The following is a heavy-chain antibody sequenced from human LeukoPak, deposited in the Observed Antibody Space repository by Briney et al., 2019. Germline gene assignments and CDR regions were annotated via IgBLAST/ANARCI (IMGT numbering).Heavy chain of an antibody. CDR1: GYTFTGYY. J-gene: IGHJ6*03. D-gene: IGHD3-9*01. CDR2: IIPISGAA. CDR3: AKEARTVPFHNVLTGRRNFYYYYIDV. V-gene: IGHV1-69*13. Sequence: SVKVSCKASGYTFTGYYMHWVRQAPGQGLEWMGGIIPISGAAEYAQKFQGRVTITADEPTTTAYMELTSLTSDDTAVYYCAKEARTVPFHNVLTGRRNFYYYYIDVWGKGTTVNVSS.